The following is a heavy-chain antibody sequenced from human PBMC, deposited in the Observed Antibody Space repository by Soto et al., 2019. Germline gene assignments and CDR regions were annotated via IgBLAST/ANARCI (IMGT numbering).Heavy chain of an antibody. Sequence: QVQLVQSGAEVKKPGASVKVSCKASGYTFTSYAMHWVRQAPGQRLEWMGWINAGNGNTKYSQKFQGRVTITRDTSASTAYMELSSLRSEDTAVYYCARAGYDFWSGYSHIDPWGQGTLVTVSS. CDR2: INAGNGNT. D-gene: IGHD3-3*01. CDR3: ARAGYDFWSGYSHIDP. CDR1: GYTFTSYA. V-gene: IGHV1-3*01. J-gene: IGHJ5*02.